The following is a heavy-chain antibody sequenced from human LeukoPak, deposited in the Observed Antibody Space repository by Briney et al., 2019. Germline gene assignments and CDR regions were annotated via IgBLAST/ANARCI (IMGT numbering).Heavy chain of an antibody. V-gene: IGHV1-2*02. J-gene: IGHJ5*02. D-gene: IGHD5-18*01. CDR3: AKRGVRGYSYGINWFDP. CDR1: GYTFTRYF. CDR2: INPNSGGT. Sequence: GASVKVSCKASGYTFTRYFMYWVRQAPGQGLEWMGWINPNSGGTNYAQKFQGRVTMTRDTSISTAYMELSRLISDDMTVYCSAKRGVRGYSYGINWFDPWGQGTLVTVSS.